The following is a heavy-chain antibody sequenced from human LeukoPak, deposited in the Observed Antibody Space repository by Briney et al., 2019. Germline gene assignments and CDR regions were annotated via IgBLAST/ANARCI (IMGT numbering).Heavy chain of an antibody. Sequence: GSSVKVSCKASGGTFSSYAISWVRQAPGQGLEWMGRIIPIFGTANYAQKFQGRVTITTDESTSTAYMELSSLRSEDTAVYYCAREIYYYGSGSTAFDIWGQGTVVTVSS. CDR2: IIPIFGTA. CDR1: GGTFSSYA. D-gene: IGHD3-10*01. V-gene: IGHV1-69*05. CDR3: AREIYYYGSGSTAFDI. J-gene: IGHJ3*02.